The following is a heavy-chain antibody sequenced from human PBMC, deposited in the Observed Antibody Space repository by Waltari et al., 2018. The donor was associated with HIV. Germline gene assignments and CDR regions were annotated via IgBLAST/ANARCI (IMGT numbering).Heavy chain of an antibody. D-gene: IGHD2-2*01. J-gene: IGHJ4*02. CDR2: IYYSGST. V-gene: IGHV4-59*01. Sequence: QVQLQESGTGLVKPSETLSITCTVSGGSITSSSWSWIRQPPGKGLEWIGYIYYSGSTNYNPSLKSRVTISVDTSKNQFSLNVTSVTAADTAVYYCARGPTRYYFDNWGQGTLVTVSS. CDR1: GGSITSSS. CDR3: ARGPTRYYFDN.